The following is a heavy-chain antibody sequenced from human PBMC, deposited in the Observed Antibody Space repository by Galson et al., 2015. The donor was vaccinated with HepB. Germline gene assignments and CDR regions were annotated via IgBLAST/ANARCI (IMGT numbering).Heavy chain of an antibody. D-gene: IGHD3-9*01. CDR1: GYTFTSYA. CDR2: IIADNGNT. J-gene: IGHJ5*02. V-gene: IGHV1-3*01. Sequence: SVKVSCKASGYTFTSYAMHWVRQAPGQRLEWMGWIIADNGNTKYSQKFQGRVTLTRDTSASTAYMELSSLRSEDTALYYCARVGYDILTGDSRGWFDPWGQGTLVTVSS. CDR3: ARVGYDILTGDSRGWFDP.